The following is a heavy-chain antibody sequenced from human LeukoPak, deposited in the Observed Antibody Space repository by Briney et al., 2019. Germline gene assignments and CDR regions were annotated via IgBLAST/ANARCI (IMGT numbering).Heavy chain of an antibody. Sequence: PSETLSLTCAVYGGSFSGYYWSWLRQPPGKGLEWIGEINHSGSTNYNPSLKSRVTISVDTSKNQFSLKLSSVTAADTAVYYCARGARITIFGVARSYYYYYYYMDVWGKGTTVTVSS. CDR1: GGSFSGYY. CDR3: ARGARITIFGVARSYYYYYYYMDV. CDR2: INHSGST. V-gene: IGHV4-34*01. D-gene: IGHD3-3*01. J-gene: IGHJ6*03.